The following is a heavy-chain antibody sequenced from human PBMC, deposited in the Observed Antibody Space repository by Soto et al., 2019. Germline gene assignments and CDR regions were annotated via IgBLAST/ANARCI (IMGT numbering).Heavy chain of an antibody. CDR1: GGTFSSYA. J-gene: IGHJ6*02. V-gene: IGHV1-69*01. D-gene: IGHD2-21*02. Sequence: QVQLVQSGAEVKKPGSSVKVSCKASGGTFSSYAISWVRQAPGQGLEWMGGIIPIFGTANYAQKVQGRVTRTADESTSTANMDMSSLRSEDTAVYYCARDTPGGNSRRGYYGMDVWGQGTTVTVSS. CDR2: IIPIFGTA. CDR3: ARDTPGGNSRRGYYGMDV.